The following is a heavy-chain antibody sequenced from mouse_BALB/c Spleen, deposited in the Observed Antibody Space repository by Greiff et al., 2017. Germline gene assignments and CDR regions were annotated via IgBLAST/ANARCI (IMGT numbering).Heavy chain of an antibody. V-gene: IGHV5-9-4*01. CDR2: ISSGGSYT. Sequence: EVKVEESGGGLVKPGGSLKLSCAASGFTFSSYAMSWVRQSPEKRLEWVAEISSGGSYTYYPDTVTGRFTISRDNAKNTLYLEMSSLRSEDTAMYYCARDPGEYGNFFDYWGQGTTLTVSS. CDR1: GFTFSSYA. CDR3: ARDPGEYGNFFDY. J-gene: IGHJ2*01. D-gene: IGHD2-10*02.